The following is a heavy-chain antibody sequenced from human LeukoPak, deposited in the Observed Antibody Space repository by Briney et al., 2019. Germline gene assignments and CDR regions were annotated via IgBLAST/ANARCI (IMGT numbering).Heavy chain of an antibody. CDR3: ARGYCSSTSCYMDV. D-gene: IGHD2-2*01. J-gene: IGHJ6*02. Sequence: RASVKVSCKASGYTFTGYAMHWVRQAPGQRLEWMGWINAGNGNTKYSQKFQGRVTITGDTSASTAYMELSSLRSEDTAVYYCARGYCSSTSCYMDVWGQGTTVT. CDR2: INAGNGNT. CDR1: GYTFTGYA. V-gene: IGHV1-3*01.